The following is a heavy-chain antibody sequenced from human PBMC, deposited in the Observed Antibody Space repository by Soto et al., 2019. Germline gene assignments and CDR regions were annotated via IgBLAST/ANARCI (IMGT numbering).Heavy chain of an antibody. CDR1: GYTLTELS. V-gene: IGHV1-24*01. CDR2: FDPEDGET. D-gene: IGHD3-3*01. J-gene: IGHJ5*01. Sequence: ASVKVSCKVSGYTLTELSMHWVRQAPGKGLEWMGGFDPEDGETIYAQKFQGRVTMTEDTSTDTAYMELSSLRSEDTAVYYCAPVGRFLEWCMNWFDSWGQGTMVTVSS. CDR3: APVGRFLEWCMNWFDS.